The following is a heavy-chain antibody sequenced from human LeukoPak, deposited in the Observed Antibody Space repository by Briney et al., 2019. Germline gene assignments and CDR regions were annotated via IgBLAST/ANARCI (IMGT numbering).Heavy chain of an antibody. J-gene: IGHJ4*02. CDR2: INPNSGGT. V-gene: IGHV1-2*02. D-gene: IGHD3-22*01. Sequence: ASVKVSCKASGYTFTRYYMHWVRQAPGQGLEWMGWINPNSGGTNYAQKFQGRVTMTRDTSISTAYMELSRLRSDDTAVYYCARDRADYYDSSGYCVWGQGTLVTVSS. CDR1: GYTFTRYY. CDR3: ARDRADYYDSSGYCV.